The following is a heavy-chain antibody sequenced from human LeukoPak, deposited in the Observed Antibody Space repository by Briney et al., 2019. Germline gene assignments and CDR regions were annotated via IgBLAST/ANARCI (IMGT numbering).Heavy chain of an antibody. V-gene: IGHV3-48*03. CDR2: ISSSGSTI. J-gene: IGHJ4*02. CDR3: AKPTGVVRDDY. D-gene: IGHD3-10*01. Sequence: QPGGSLRLSCAASGFTFSSYEMNWVRQAPGKGLEWVSYISSSGSTIYYADSVKGRFTISRDNAKNSLYLQMNSLRAEDTAVYYCAKPTGVVRDDYWGQGTLVTVSS. CDR1: GFTFSSYE.